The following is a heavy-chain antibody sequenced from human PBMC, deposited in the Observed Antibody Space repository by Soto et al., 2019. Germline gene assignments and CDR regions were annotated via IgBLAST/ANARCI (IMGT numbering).Heavy chain of an antibody. CDR3: AKVGRAGWGYYDSSGYYRTHAFDI. Sequence: GESLRLSCAASGFTFSSYAMSWVRQAPGKGLEWVSAISGSGGSTYYADSVKGRFTISRDNSKNTLYLQMNSLRAEDTAVYYCAKVGRAGWGYYDSSGYYRTHAFDIWGQGTMVTV. CDR1: GFTFSSYA. D-gene: IGHD3-22*01. CDR2: ISGSGGST. V-gene: IGHV3-23*01. J-gene: IGHJ3*02.